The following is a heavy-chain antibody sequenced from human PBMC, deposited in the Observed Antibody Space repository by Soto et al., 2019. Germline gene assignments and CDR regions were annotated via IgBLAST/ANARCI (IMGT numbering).Heavy chain of an antibody. V-gene: IGHV4-59*01. CDR3: ARDLRYGDYDNALDI. CDR2: IYYSGST. Sequence: WETLSLTCTVSGGSISSYYWSWIRQPPGKGLEWIGYIYYSGSTNYNPSLKSRVTIPVDTSKNQFSLKLSSVTAADTAVYYCARDLRYGDYDNALDIWGQGTMVTVSS. D-gene: IGHD4-17*01. CDR1: GGSISSYY. J-gene: IGHJ3*02.